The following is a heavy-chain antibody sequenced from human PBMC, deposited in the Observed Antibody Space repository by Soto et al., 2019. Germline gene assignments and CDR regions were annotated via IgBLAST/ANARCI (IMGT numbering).Heavy chain of an antibody. Sequence: EVQLVESGGGLVQPGRSPRLSCAASGFTFDDYAMHWVRQAPGKGLEWVSGISWNSGSIGYADSVKGRFTISRDNAKNSLYLQMNSLRAEDTALYYCAKGDWFDPWGQGTLVTVSS. CDR2: ISWNSGSI. V-gene: IGHV3-9*01. CDR1: GFTFDDYA. J-gene: IGHJ5*02. CDR3: AKGDWFDP.